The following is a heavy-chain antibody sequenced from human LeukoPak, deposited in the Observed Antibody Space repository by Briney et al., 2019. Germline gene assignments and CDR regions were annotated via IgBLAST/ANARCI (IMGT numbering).Heavy chain of an antibody. D-gene: IGHD2-15*01. CDR3: ARLAYCSGGSCHHDY. J-gene: IGHJ4*02. CDR1: GGSISSNTYF. CDR2: IYYSGST. Sequence: SETLSLTCTVSGGSISSNTYFWAWIRQPPGKGLEWIGTIYYSGSTYYNPSLNGRVTISVDTSKNQFSLKVTSVTAADTAVYYCARLAYCSGGSCHHDYWGQGTLVTVSS. V-gene: IGHV4-39*01.